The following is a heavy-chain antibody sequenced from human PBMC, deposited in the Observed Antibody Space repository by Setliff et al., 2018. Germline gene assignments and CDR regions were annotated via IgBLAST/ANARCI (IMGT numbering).Heavy chain of an antibody. CDR1: GYSFSNFW. D-gene: IGHD3-10*01. J-gene: IGHJ4*02. Sequence: PGESLKISCKGSGYSFSNFWIGWVRQMPGKGLEWMGIIYPGDSHTRYSPSFQGQVTMSADKSINTAYLQWSNLKASDTAVFYCARHGSGTYSPFYFDYWGQGTLVTVSS. CDR2: IYPGDSHT. CDR3: ARHGSGTYSPFYFDY. V-gene: IGHV5-51*01.